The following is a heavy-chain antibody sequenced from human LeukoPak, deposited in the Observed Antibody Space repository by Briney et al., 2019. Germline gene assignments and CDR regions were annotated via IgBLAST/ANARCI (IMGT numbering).Heavy chain of an antibody. D-gene: IGHD5-18*01. CDR3: ARDGVAGYSYGYGY. J-gene: IGHJ4*02. Sequence: GGSLRLSCAASGFTFSSYWMSWVRQAPGKGLEWVANIKQDGSEKYYVDSVKGRFTISRDNAKNSLYLQMNSLRAEDTAVYYCARDGVAGYSYGYGYWGQGTPVTVSS. V-gene: IGHV3-7*01. CDR1: GFTFSSYW. CDR2: IKQDGSEK.